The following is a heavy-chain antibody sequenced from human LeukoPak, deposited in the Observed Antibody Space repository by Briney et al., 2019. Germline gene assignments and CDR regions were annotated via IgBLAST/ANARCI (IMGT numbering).Heavy chain of an antibody. D-gene: IGHD6-19*01. Sequence: EASVKVSCKASGGTFSSYAISWVRQAPGQGLEWMGRIIPIFGTANYAQKFQGRVTITTDESTSTAYMELSSLRSEDTAVYYCARDPLLSAVAGQGVFDYWGQGTLVTVSS. CDR2: IIPIFGTA. J-gene: IGHJ4*02. CDR3: ARDPLLSAVAGQGVFDY. V-gene: IGHV1-69*05. CDR1: GGTFSSYA.